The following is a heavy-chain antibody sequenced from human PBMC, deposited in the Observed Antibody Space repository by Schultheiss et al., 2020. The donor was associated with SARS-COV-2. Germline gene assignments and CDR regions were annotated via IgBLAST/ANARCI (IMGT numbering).Heavy chain of an antibody. CDR2: IYYSGST. Sequence: SETLSLTCNVSGGSISSDYWSWIRQHPGKGLEWIGYIYYSGSTNYNPSLKSRVTISVDTSKNQFSLKLSSVTAADTAVYYCASTHDYSNYPNWFDPWGQGTLVTVSS. D-gene: IGHD4-11*01. V-gene: IGHV4-59*01. CDR3: ASTHDYSNYPNWFDP. CDR1: GGSISSDY. J-gene: IGHJ5*02.